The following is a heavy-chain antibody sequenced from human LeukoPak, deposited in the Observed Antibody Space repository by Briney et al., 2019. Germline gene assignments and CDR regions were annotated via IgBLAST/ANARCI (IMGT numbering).Heavy chain of an antibody. J-gene: IGHJ4*02. CDR1: GYTFTSYY. CDR2: INPNSGGT. Sequence: ASVKVSCKASGYTFTSYYMHWVRQAPGQGLEWVGWINPNSGGTNYAQKFQGRVTMTRDTSISTAYMELSRLRSDDTAVYYCARKDGTMHYDYWGQGTLVTVSS. D-gene: IGHD3-10*01. CDR3: ARKDGTMHYDY. V-gene: IGHV1-2*02.